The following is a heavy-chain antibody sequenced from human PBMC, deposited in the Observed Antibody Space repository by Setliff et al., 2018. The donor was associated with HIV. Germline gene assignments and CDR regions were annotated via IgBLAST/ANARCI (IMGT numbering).Heavy chain of an antibody. CDR1: GTSFSGYY. Sequence: KPSETLSLTCAVYGTSFSGYYWNWIRQSPGKGLEWIGEVDHSGGTKFNPSLKSRATISLKTSKNQFSLSLSSVTVADTGLYFCARRAGNYLDYWGQGTLVTVSS. CDR2: VDHSGGT. J-gene: IGHJ4*02. CDR3: ARRAGNYLDY. V-gene: IGHV4-34*01.